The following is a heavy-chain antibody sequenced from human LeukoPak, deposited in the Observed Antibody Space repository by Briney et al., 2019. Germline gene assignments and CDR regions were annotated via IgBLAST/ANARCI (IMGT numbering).Heavy chain of an antibody. CDR1: GGSISRSNYY. J-gene: IGHJ1*01. V-gene: IGHV3-23*01. CDR2: INAGGTAT. Sequence: ETLSLTCAVSGGSISRSNYYWGWVRQAPGKGLEWVSTINAGGTATYYAVSVNGRFVISRDNVLNTLYLQMNGLRAEDTAVYYCARDQGGYSTDFNIWGQGTLVTVSS. CDR3: ARDQGGYSTDFNI. D-gene: IGHD5-12*01.